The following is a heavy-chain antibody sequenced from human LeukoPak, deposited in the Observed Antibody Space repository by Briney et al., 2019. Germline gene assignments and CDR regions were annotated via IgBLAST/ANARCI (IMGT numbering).Heavy chain of an antibody. D-gene: IGHD6-19*01. J-gene: IGHJ6*03. CDR3: ARFGRTVAGASVYYYYMDV. CDR1: GYTFTSYD. V-gene: IGHV1-8*01. Sequence: ASVNVSCKASGYTFTSYDINWVRQATGQGLEWMGWMNPNSGNTGYARKFQGRVSMTRNTSISTAYMELSSLRSEDTAVYYCARFGRTVAGASVYYYYMDVWGKGTTVSVSS. CDR2: MNPNSGNT.